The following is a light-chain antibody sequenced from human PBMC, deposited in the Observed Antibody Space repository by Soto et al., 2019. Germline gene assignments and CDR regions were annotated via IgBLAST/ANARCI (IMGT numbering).Light chain of an antibody. CDR2: GAS. CDR1: QQVISSS. Sequence: VLTQSPPTLASSSVEDTILSSCRTQQVISSSLAWYQQKPGQAPRLLIYGASSRATGIPSRFRGSGSGTDFTLTISSLQPEDFAAYYCQQYNSSPCTFGEGTKVDIK. CDR3: QQYNSSPCT. V-gene: IGKV3-20*01. J-gene: IGKJ1*01.